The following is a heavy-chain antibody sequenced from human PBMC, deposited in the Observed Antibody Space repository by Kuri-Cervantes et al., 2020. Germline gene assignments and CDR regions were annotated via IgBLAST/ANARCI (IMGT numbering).Heavy chain of an antibody. V-gene: IGHV3-33*01. CDR1: GFTFGTYG. Sequence: GESLKISCAASGFTFGTYGMHWVRQAPGKGLEWVAVIWYDGSNKYYADSVKGRFTISRDNSKNTLYLQMKSLRAEDTAVYYCARDHRTYYDILTGYYPPTYYYGMDVWGQGTTVPSP. J-gene: IGHJ6*02. D-gene: IGHD3-9*01. CDR2: IWYDGSNK. CDR3: ARDHRTYYDILTGYYPPTYYYGMDV.